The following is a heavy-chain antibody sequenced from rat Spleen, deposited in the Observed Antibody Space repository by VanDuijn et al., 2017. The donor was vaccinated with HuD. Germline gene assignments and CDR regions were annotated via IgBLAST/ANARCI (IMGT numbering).Heavy chain of an antibody. CDR2: ISATGGSS. CDR3: ARQDYGGLPY. CDR1: GFTFSNYY. V-gene: IGHV5S23*01. D-gene: IGHD1-11*01. J-gene: IGHJ2*01. Sequence: EVQLVESGGDLIQPGRSLKLSCAASGFTFSNYYMAWVRQAPGKGLEWVACISATGGSSYYLDAVKGRFTISRDNAKSTLYLQMDSLRSEDTATYYCARQDYGGLPYWGQGVMVTVSS.